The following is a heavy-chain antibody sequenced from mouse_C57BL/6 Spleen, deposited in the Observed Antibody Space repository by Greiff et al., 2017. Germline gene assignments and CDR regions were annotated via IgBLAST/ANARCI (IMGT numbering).Heavy chain of an antibody. J-gene: IGHJ3*01. CDR1: GYTFTEYT. CDR2: FYPGSGSI. CDR3: ARHEEIYYYGSRAWFAY. Sequence: QVQLQQSGAELVKPGASVKLSCKASGYTFTEYTIHWVKQRSGQGLEWIGWFYPGSGSIKYNEKFKDKATLTADKSSSTVYMELSRLTSEDSAVYFCARHEEIYYYGSRAWFAYWGQGTLVTVSA. V-gene: IGHV1-62-2*01. D-gene: IGHD1-1*01.